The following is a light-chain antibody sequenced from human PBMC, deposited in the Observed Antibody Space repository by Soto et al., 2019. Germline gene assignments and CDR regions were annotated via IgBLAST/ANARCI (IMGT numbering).Light chain of an antibody. Sequence: QSVLTQPPSASGTPGQRITISCSGSSSNIGRNTVNWYQQVPRTAPKLLIYSNNQRPSGVPDRFSGSKSGTSASLAISGLQSEDEADYYCAAWDDSLNGVRFGGGTKLTVL. CDR1: SSNIGRNT. CDR2: SNN. V-gene: IGLV1-44*01. CDR3: AAWDDSLNGVR. J-gene: IGLJ2*01.